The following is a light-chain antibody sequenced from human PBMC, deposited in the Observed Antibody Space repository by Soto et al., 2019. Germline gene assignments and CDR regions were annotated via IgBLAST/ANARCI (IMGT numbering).Light chain of an antibody. CDR2: YAS. J-gene: IGKJ1*01. V-gene: IGKV1D-43*01. CDR3: QQYYSTPRT. CDR1: QGISSY. Sequence: ALRMTQSPLSLSASVGDRVTITCWASQGISSYLAWYQQKPAKAPKLFISYASSLQSGVPSRFSGSGSGTDYTLTISSLQPEDFATYYCQQYYSTPRTFGQGTKVEIK.